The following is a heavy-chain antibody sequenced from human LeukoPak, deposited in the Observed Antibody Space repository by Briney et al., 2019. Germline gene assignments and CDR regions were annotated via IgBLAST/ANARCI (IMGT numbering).Heavy chain of an antibody. CDR2: ISAYNHNT. V-gene: IGHV1-18*01. D-gene: IGHD5-12*01. Sequence: ASVKVSCKASGYSFINFGLSWVRQAPGQGLEWMGWISAYNHNTNYAQKFQGRVTMTIDTSTTTVYMELRSLRSDDTAIYYCARGRNGAYDSPFDYWGQGTLVTVSS. CDR3: ARGRNGAYDSPFDY. J-gene: IGHJ4*02. CDR1: GYSFINFG.